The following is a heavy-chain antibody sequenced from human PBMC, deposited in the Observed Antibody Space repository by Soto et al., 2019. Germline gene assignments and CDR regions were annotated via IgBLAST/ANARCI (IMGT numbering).Heavy chain of an antibody. J-gene: IGHJ5*02. CDR1: GGSISSYY. CDR3: ARDSTVTSLGYNWFDP. V-gene: IGHV4-59*01. CDR2: IYYSGST. D-gene: IGHD4-17*01. Sequence: KSSETLSLTCTVSGGSISSYYWSWIRQPPGKGLEWIGYIYYSGSTNYNPSLKSRVTISVDTSKNQFSLKLSSVTAADTAVYYRARDSTVTSLGYNWFDPWGQGTLVTVSS.